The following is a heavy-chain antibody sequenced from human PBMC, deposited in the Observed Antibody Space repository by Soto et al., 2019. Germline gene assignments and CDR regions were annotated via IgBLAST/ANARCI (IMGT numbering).Heavy chain of an antibody. Sequence: VQLVESGGGVVQPGRSLRLSCAASGFTFSSYAMHWVRQAPGKGLEWVAVISYDGSNKYYADSVKGRFTISRDNSKNTLYLQMNSLRAEDTAVYYCARVRYNWNYVGGSWFDPWGQGTLVTVSS. D-gene: IGHD1-7*01. CDR2: ISYDGSNK. J-gene: IGHJ5*02. CDR1: GFTFSSYA. V-gene: IGHV3-30-3*01. CDR3: ARVRYNWNYVGGSWFDP.